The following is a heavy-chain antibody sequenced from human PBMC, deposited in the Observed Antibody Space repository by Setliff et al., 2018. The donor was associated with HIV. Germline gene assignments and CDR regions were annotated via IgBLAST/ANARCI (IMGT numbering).Heavy chain of an antibody. CDR3: TRRRRAPGTGDLEAY. CDR2: VYPGDSET. Sequence: ESLKISCEASGYSFSNYWIAWVRQVPGKGLEWMGSVYPGDSETRYSPSFQGQVTISADKSLTTAYLQWDSLKASDTAMYYCTRRRRAPGTGDLEAYWGQGTLVTVSS. J-gene: IGHJ4*02. V-gene: IGHV5-51*01. CDR1: GYSFSNYW. D-gene: IGHD7-27*01.